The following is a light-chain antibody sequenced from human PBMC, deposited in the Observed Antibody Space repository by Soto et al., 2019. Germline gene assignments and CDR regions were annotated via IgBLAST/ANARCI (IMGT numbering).Light chain of an antibody. CDR1: QNIDSY. CDR2: EAS. Sequence: LTQAPATLKLSPGERATLSCRASQNIDSYLAWYQQKPGQAPRLLLYEASNRPTGIPSRFSGSGSGTDFTLTISSLEPEDFAVYYCQQRSNWPPTWTFGQGTKVDIK. J-gene: IGKJ1*01. CDR3: QQRSNWPPTWT. V-gene: IGKV3-11*01.